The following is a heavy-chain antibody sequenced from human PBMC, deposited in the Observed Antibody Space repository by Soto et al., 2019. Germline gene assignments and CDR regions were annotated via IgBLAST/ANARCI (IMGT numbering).Heavy chain of an antibody. V-gene: IGHV3-33*01. CDR3: TIEPVCNYDLGRNYNQCGKDV. Sequence: PGGSLRLSCETSGFTFSSFGMHWVRQAPGKGLEWVAVIWYDGSKQQYADSVKGRFTISRDNSKNTLYLQMNSLRVEDTALYYWTIEPVCNYDLGRNYNQCGKDVWNQYTTVIDS. CDR1: GFTFSSFG. CDR2: IWYDGSKQ. J-gene: IGHJ6*02. D-gene: IGHD3-10*01.